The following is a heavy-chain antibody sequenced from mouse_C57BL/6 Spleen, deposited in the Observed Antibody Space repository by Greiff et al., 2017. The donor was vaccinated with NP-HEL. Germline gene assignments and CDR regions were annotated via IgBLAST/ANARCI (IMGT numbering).Heavy chain of an antibody. V-gene: IGHV1-47*01. CDR3: ARGATMDY. CDR2: FYPYNDET. CDR1: GYTLTTYP. J-gene: IGHJ4*01. Sequence: QVQLQESGAELVKPGASVKMSCKASGYTLTTYPIEWMKQTHGKSLEWIGKFYPYNDETYYNAKFKGKTTLTVEKSSSTVYLELSRLTSDGSAVYYCARGATMDYWGQGTSVTVSS. D-gene: IGHD3-1*01.